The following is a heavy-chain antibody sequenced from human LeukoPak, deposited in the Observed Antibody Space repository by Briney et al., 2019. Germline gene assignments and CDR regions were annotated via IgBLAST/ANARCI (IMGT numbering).Heavy chain of an antibody. CDR1: GFTFSSYE. Sequence: PGGSLRLSCAASGFTFSSYEMNWVRQDPGKGLECVSYILNSGTTTYYADSVKGRITISRDNAKNSLYLQMNSLRAEDTGVYYCARDPPDYWGQGMLVTVSS. CDR2: ILNSGTTT. V-gene: IGHV3-48*03. CDR3: ARDPPDY. J-gene: IGHJ4*02.